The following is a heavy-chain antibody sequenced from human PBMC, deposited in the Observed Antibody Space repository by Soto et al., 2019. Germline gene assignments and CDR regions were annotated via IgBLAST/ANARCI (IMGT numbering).Heavy chain of an antibody. V-gene: IGHV1-18*01. J-gene: IGHJ4*02. Sequence: QVQLVQSGAEVKKPGASVKVSCKASGYTFTSYGISWVRQAPGQGLEWMGWISAYNGNTNYAQKLQGRVTMTTDTTTSTAEMELRSLRSDDTAVYYGARDWAAACPFDCWGQGTLVTVSS. CDR1: GYTFTSYG. D-gene: IGHD6-13*01. CDR2: ISAYNGNT. CDR3: ARDWAAACPFDC.